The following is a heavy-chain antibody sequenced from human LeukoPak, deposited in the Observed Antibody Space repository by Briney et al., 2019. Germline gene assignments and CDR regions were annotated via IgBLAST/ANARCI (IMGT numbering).Heavy chain of an antibody. J-gene: IGHJ4*02. CDR3: ARDWDNWNDFDY. CDR2: ISAYNGNT. D-gene: IGHD1-1*01. CDR1: GYTFTSYG. V-gene: IGHV1-18*01. Sequence: ASVKVSCEASGYTFTSYGISWVRQAPGQGLEWMGWISAYNGNTNYAQKLQGRVTMTTDTSTSTAYMELRSLRSDDTAVYYCARDWDNWNDFDYWGQGTLVTVSS.